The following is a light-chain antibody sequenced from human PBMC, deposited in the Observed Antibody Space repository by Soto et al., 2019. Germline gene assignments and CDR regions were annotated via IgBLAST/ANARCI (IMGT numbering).Light chain of an antibody. V-gene: IGLV2-14*01. CDR2: DVI. CDR3: SSYTSSSTPFV. J-gene: IGLJ1*01. Sequence: QSALTQPASVSGAPGQSITISCTGTSSDVGGYNYVSWYQQHPDKAPKLMISDVINRPSGVSNRFSGSKSGNTASLTISGLQAEDEADYYCSSYTSSSTPFVFGTGTKLTVL. CDR1: SSDVGGYNY.